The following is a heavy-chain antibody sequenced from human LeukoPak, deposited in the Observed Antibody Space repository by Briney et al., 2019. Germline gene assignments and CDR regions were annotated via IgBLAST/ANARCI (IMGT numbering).Heavy chain of an antibody. V-gene: IGHV4-30-4*01. CDR1: GGSISSGDYY. D-gene: IGHD4-4*01. J-gene: IGHJ4*02. Sequence: SETLSLTCTVSGGSISSGDYYWRWLRQPPGKGLEWIGYIYYSGSTYYNPSLKSRVTISVDTSKNQFSLKLSSVTAADTAVYYCARQVSTGGFDYWGQGTLVTVSS. CDR2: IYYSGST. CDR3: ARQVSTGGFDY.